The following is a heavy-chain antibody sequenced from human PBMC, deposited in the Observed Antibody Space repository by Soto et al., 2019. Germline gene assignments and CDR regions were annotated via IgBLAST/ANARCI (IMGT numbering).Heavy chain of an antibody. CDR2: ISGSGGNT. D-gene: IGHD2-2*01. CDR1: GLTFSSYA. CDR3: AKTAGYCISTSCYVFEH. J-gene: IGHJ1*01. V-gene: IGHV3-23*01. Sequence: GGSLRLSCAASGLTFSSYAMSWVRQAPGEGLEWVSVISGSGGNTYYADSVKGRFTISRDNSKNTLYLQMNSLRAEDTAVYYCAKTAGYCISTSCYVFEHWCQGTLVTISS.